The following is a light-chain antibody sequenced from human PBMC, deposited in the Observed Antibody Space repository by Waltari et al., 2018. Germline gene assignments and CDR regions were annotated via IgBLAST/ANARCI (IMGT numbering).Light chain of an antibody. Sequence: EIALTQSPGTLSLSPGERANLSCRASQAVSTTSLNWYQQKPGQAPRLLIYGASSRATGIPDRFSGSGSGTDFTLTISRLEPEDFAVYYCQQYDSIVLTFGGGTRVEI. CDR3: QQYDSIVLT. CDR1: QAVSTTS. CDR2: GAS. V-gene: IGKV3-20*01. J-gene: IGKJ4*01.